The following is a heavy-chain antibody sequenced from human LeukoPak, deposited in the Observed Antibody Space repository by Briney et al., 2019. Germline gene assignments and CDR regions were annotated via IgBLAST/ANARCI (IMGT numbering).Heavy chain of an antibody. Sequence: SQTLSLTCAISGDSVSSNSVAWHWIRQSPSRGLEWLGGTYYRSKWYNDYAVSVKSRITINPDTSKNQFSLQLNSVTPEDTAAYYCARQSGWFDPWGQGTLVTVSS. J-gene: IGHJ5*02. V-gene: IGHV6-1*01. CDR1: GDSVSSNSVA. CDR3: ARQSGWFDP. D-gene: IGHD3-10*01. CDR2: TYYRSKWYN.